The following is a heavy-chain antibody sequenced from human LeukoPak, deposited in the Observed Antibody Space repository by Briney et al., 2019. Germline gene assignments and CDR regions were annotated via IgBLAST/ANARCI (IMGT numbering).Heavy chain of an antibody. J-gene: IGHJ3*02. CDR3: ARDTPNGHYVDAFDI. Sequence: GGSLRLSCAASGFTFSSYSMNWVRQAPGKGLEWVSSISSSSSYIYYADSVKGRFTISRDNAKNSLYLQMNSLRAEDTAVYYCARDTPNGHYVDAFDIWGQGTMVTVSS. V-gene: IGHV3-21*01. CDR1: GFTFSSYS. D-gene: IGHD4-17*01. CDR2: ISSSSSYI.